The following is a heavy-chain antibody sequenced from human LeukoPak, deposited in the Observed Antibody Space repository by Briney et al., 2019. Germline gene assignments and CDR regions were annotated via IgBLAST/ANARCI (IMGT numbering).Heavy chain of an antibody. CDR1: GFTFSNYG. CDR2: ISSSGSTI. Sequence: GGSLRLSCTASGFTFSNYGMNWVRQAPGKGLEWVSYISSSGSTIYYADSVKGRFTISRGNAKNSLYLQMNSLRAEDTAVYYCAREGRGVDTAMLGYYYYMDVWGKGTTVTISS. V-gene: IGHV3-48*04. D-gene: IGHD5-18*01. J-gene: IGHJ6*03. CDR3: AREGRGVDTAMLGYYYYMDV.